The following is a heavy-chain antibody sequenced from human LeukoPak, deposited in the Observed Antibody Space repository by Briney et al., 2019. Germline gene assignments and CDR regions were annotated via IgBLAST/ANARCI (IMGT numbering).Heavy chain of an antibody. J-gene: IGHJ4*02. CDR2: ISHNGLT. D-gene: IGHD3-22*01. CDR3: ARGEDSSGYWPGLDY. CDR1: SGSISSSNW. Sequence: PSGTLSLTCVVSSGSISSSNWWSWVRQPPGKGLEWIGEISHNGLTNYNPSLKSRVTISIDTSKNQFSLKLRSVTAADTAVYYCARGEDSSGYWPGLDYWGQGTLVTVSS. V-gene: IGHV4-4*02.